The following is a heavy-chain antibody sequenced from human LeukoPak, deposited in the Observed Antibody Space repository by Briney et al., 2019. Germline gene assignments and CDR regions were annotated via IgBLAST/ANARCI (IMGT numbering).Heavy chain of an antibody. Sequence: ASVKVSCKASGYTFTSYDINWVRQATGQGLEWMGWMNPNSGNTGYAQKFQGRVTMTRNTSISTAYMELSSLRSEDTAVYYCARAVYCSSTSCPQDYYYYMVVWGKGTTVTVSS. CDR3: ARAVYCSSTSCPQDYYYYMVV. D-gene: IGHD2-2*01. V-gene: IGHV1-8*01. CDR1: GYTFTSYD. CDR2: MNPNSGNT. J-gene: IGHJ6*03.